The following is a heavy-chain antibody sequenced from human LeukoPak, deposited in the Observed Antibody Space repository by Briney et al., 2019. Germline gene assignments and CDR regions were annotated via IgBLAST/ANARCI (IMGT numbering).Heavy chain of an antibody. V-gene: IGHV1-24*01. Sequence: ASVKVSCKVSGYTLTELSMHWVRQAPGKGLEWMGGFDPEDGETIYAQKFQGRGTMTEDTSTDTAYMELSSLRSEDTAVYYCATEAAWDYYFDYWGQGTLVTVSS. D-gene: IGHD6-25*01. CDR3: ATEAAWDYYFDY. J-gene: IGHJ4*02. CDR2: FDPEDGET. CDR1: GYTLTELS.